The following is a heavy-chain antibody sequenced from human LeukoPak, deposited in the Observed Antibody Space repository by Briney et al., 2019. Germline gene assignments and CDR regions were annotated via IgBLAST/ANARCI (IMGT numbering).Heavy chain of an antibody. CDR3: ARDPYNGYYDGSGSAKFDY. J-gene: IGHJ4*02. CDR2: IYHSGST. V-gene: IGHV4-30-2*01. Sequence: SQTLSLTCAVSGGSISSGGYSWSWIRQPPGKGLEWIGYIYHSGSTYYNPSLKSRVTISVDRSKNQFFLKLSSVTAADTAVYYCARDPYNGYYDGSGSAKFDYWGQGTLVTVSS. D-gene: IGHD3-10*01. CDR1: GGSISSGGYS.